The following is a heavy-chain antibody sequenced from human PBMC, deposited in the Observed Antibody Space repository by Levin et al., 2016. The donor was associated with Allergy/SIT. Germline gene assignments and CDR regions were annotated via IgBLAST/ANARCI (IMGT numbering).Heavy chain of an antibody. CDR3: TELGIGY. CDR1: GLSLTDAW. D-gene: IGHD7-27*01. V-gene: IGHV3-15*01. CDR2: IRSETDGGET. Sequence: GESLKISCSASGLSLTDAWMSWVRQAPGKGLEWVGRIRSETDGGETEYGAPAKGRFTISRDDSKNTLYLQMNSLKSEDKAVYYCTELGIGYWGQGTLVTVSS. J-gene: IGHJ4*02.